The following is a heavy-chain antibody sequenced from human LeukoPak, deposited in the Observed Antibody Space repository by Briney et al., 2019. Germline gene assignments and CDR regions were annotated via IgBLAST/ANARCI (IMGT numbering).Heavy chain of an antibody. V-gene: IGHV1-69*13. J-gene: IGHJ4*02. CDR3: ARDSNGYSFDY. D-gene: IGHD6-13*01. Sequence: GASVKVSCTASGGTFSSYAISWVRQAPGQGLEWMGGIIPIFGTANYAQKFQGRVAITADESTSTAYMELSSLRSEDTAVYYCARDSNGYSFDYWAREPWSPSPQ. CDR1: GGTFSSYA. CDR2: IIPIFGTA.